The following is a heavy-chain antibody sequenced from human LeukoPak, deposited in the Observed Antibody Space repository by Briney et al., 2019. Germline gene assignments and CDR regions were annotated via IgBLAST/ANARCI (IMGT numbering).Heavy chain of an antibody. V-gene: IGHV1-2*02. D-gene: IGHD4-11*01. CDR3: LTGRGSNYRFY. Sequence: ASVKVSCKASGYTFTGYYMHWVRQAPGQGLEWMGWINPNSGGTNYAQKFQGRVTMTRDTSISTAYMELSRLKASDTAMYYCLTGRGSNYRFYWGQGTLVTVSS. CDR1: GYTFTGYY. CDR2: INPNSGGT. J-gene: IGHJ4*02.